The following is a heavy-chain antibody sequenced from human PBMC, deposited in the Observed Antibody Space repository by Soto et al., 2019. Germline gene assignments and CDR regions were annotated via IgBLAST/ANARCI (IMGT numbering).Heavy chain of an antibody. CDR1: GFTFSSYS. CDR3: ARVREGYDFWINYYYYGMDV. V-gene: IGHV3-21*01. Sequence: PGGSLRLSCAASGFTFSSYSMNWVRQAPGKGLEWVSSISSSSSYIYYADSVKGRFTISRDNAKNSLYLQMNSLRAGDTAVYYCARVREGYDFWINYYYYGMDVWGQGTTVTVSS. J-gene: IGHJ6*02. CDR2: ISSSSSYI. D-gene: IGHD3-3*01.